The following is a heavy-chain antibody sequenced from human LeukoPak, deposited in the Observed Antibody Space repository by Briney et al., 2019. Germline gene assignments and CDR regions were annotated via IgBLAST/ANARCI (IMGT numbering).Heavy chain of an antibody. CDR2: INPSGGST. J-gene: IGHJ6*03. CDR1: GYTFTSYY. CDR3: ARGPRITLVRGGQWYYYMDV. V-gene: IGHV1-46*01. Sequence: ASVKVSCKASGYTFTSYYIHWVRQAPGQGLEWMGLINPSGGSTNYAQKFQGRVTMTRDTSTSTVYMELSSLRSEDTAVYYCARGPRITLVRGGQWYYYMDVWGKGTTVTISS. D-gene: IGHD3-10*01.